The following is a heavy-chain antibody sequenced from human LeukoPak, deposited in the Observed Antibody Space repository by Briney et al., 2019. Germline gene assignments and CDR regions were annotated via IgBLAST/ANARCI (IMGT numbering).Heavy chain of an antibody. CDR3: ARDPQWLVPIDY. Sequence: ASVKVSCKASGYTFTSYGISWVRQAPGQGLEWMGWISAYNGNTNYAQKLQGRVTITRDTSASTAYMELSSLRSEDTAVYYCARDPQWLVPIDYWGQGTLVTVSS. CDR2: ISAYNGNT. J-gene: IGHJ4*02. CDR1: GYTFTSYG. D-gene: IGHD6-19*01. V-gene: IGHV1-18*01.